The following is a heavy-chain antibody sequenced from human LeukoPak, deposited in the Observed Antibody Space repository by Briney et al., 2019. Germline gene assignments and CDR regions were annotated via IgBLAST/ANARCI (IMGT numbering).Heavy chain of an antibody. CDR3: AKDLSYDILTGINWFDP. V-gene: IGHV3-53*01. Sequence: PGGSLRLSCTVSGFTVSSNSMSWVRQAPGKGLEWVSFIYSDNTHYSDSVKGRFTISRDNSKNTLYLQMNSLRAEDTAVYYCAKDLSYDILTGINWFDPWGQGTQVTVSS. J-gene: IGHJ5*02. CDR1: GFTVSSNS. D-gene: IGHD3-9*01. CDR2: IYSDNT.